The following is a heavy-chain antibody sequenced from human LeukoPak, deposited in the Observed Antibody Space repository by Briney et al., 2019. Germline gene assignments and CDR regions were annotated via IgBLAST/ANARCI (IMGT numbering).Heavy chain of an antibody. J-gene: IGHJ4*02. Sequence: GGSLRLSCAASGFTFSSYWMSWVRQAPGKGLVWVSRINSDGTATVYADSVRGRFTISRDNAKNTLYLQMNSLRAEDTAVYYCVLYGLGSPHWGQGTLVTVSS. CDR1: GFTFSSYW. V-gene: IGHV3-74*01. CDR2: INSDGTAT. CDR3: VLYGLGSPH. D-gene: IGHD3-10*01.